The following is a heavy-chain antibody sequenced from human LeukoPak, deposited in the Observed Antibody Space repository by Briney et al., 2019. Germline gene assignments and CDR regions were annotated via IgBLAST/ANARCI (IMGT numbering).Heavy chain of an antibody. CDR3: ARGLRVMELVDY. V-gene: IGHV1-18*01. CDR1: GSTFTTYG. D-gene: IGHD1-26*01. Sequence: ASVRASYTPSGSTFTTYGISWVRPAPGKGLEWMGWISAYNGNTNYAQKLQGRVTMTTDTSTSTAYMELRSLRSDDTAVYYCARGLRVMELVDYWGQGTLVTVSS. CDR2: ISAYNGNT. J-gene: IGHJ4*02.